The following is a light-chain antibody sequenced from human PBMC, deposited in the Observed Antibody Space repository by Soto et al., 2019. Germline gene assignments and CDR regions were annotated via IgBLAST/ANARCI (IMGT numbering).Light chain of an antibody. V-gene: IGKV1-6*01. CDR3: LQDYSYPWT. J-gene: IGKJ1*01. CDR2: TAS. Sequence: AIQLTQSPSSLSASVGDRVSISCRASQGIRDDLGCYQQKPGKAPKLLIYTASNLQSGVPSRFSGSGSGTDFTLTISSLQPGDFATYYCLQDYSYPWTFGQGTKVDIK. CDR1: QGIRDD.